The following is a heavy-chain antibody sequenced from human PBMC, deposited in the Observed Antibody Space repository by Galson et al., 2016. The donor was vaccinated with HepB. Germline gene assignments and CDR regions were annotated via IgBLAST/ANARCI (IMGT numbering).Heavy chain of an antibody. V-gene: IGHV4-59*01. J-gene: IGHJ5*02. CDR1: AGSISGYY. CDR3: ARGPYSSGWYPFDP. CDR2: IYYSGST. Sequence: ETLSPTCTVSAGSISGYYWSWIRQPPGKGLEWVGYIYYSGSTYYNPSLKSRVTMSIDTSKNQFSLKLSSVTAADTAVYYCARGPYSSGWYPFDPWGQGTLVTVSS. D-gene: IGHD6-19*01.